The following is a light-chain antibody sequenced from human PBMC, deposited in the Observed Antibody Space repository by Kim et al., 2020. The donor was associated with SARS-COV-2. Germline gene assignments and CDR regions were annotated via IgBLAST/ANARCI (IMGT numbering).Light chain of an antibody. CDR2: EVS. Sequence: ACIDGSSSQPRARSDGNTYLNWFQQRPGQSPRRLIYEVSTRDSGVPDRFSGSGSGTEFTLKISRVEAEDVGVYYCMQGTHWPRTFGQGTKLEI. CDR1: QPRARSDGNTY. V-gene: IGKV2-30*02. J-gene: IGKJ2*01. CDR3: MQGTHWPRT.